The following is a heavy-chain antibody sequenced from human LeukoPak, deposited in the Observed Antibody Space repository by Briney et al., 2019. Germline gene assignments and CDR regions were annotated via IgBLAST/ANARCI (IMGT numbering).Heavy chain of an antibody. V-gene: IGHV4-59*08. D-gene: IGHD1-26*01. CDR1: SGSISSYY. CDR2: IYYTGST. J-gene: IGHJ5*02. CDR3: ARHGPYLGRLAWFDP. Sequence: PSETLSLTCTVCSGSISSYYWSWIRQPPGKGLEWIGYIYYTGSTNYNPSLKSRVTISVDTSKNQFSLNLSSVTAADTAVYYCARHGPYLGRLAWFDPWGQGTLVTVSS.